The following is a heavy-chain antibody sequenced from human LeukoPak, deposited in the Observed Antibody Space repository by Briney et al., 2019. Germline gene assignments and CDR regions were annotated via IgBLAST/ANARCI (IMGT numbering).Heavy chain of an antibody. CDR3: ARTYSGSYQPSGVFYYYYYMDV. D-gene: IGHD1-26*01. CDR1: GFTFSSYG. CDR2: IYYTGNT. J-gene: IGHJ6*03. V-gene: IGHV4-39*01. Sequence: GSLRLSCAASGFTFSSYGMIWVRQPPGMGLEWIGSIYYTGNTYYNASLKSQVSISIDTSKNQFSLKLTSVTAADTAVYYCARTYSGSYQPSGVFYYYYYMDVWGKGTTVTISS.